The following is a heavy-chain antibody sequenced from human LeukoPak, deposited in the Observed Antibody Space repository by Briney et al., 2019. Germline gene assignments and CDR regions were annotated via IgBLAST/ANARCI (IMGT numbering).Heavy chain of an antibody. CDR1: GFTVSSNY. CDR2: IYSGGTT. J-gene: IGHJ4*02. Sequence: GGSLRLSCAASGFTVSSNYMSWVRQAPGKGLEWVSVIYSGGTTDYADSVKGRFTISRDNSKNTLYVQMNSLRADDTAVYYCARAPSRAFDSSGYKLDYWGQGTLVTVSS. CDR3: ARAPSRAFDSSGYKLDY. V-gene: IGHV3-53*01. D-gene: IGHD3-22*01.